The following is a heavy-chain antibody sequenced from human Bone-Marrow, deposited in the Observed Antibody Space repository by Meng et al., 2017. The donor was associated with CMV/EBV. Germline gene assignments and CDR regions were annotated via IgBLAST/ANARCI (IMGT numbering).Heavy chain of an antibody. CDR1: GFTFSSYA. V-gene: IGHV3-30-3*01. Sequence: SLGLSCAASGFTFSSYAMHWVRQAPGKGLEWVAVISYDGSNKYYADSVKGRFTISRDNSKNTLYLQMNSLRAEDTAVYYCAGTIVGADWGQGTLVTVSS. CDR3: AGTIVGAD. D-gene: IGHD1-26*01. J-gene: IGHJ4*02. CDR2: ISYDGSNK.